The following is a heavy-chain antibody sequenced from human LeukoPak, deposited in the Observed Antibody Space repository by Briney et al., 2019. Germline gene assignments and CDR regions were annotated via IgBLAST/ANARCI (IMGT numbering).Heavy chain of an antibody. V-gene: IGHV4-34*01. CDR2: INHSGST. CDR1: GGSFSGYY. D-gene: IGHD2-15*01. J-gene: IGHJ5*02. Sequence: SETLSLTCAVYGGSFSGYYWSWIRQPPGKGLEWIGEINHSGSTNYNPSLKSRVTISVDTSKNQFSLKLSSVTAADTAVYYCARLLIGAWGQGTLVTVSS. CDR3: ARLLIGA.